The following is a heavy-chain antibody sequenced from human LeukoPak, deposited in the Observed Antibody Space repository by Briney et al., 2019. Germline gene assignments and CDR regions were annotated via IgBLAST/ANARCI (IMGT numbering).Heavy chain of an antibody. CDR2: ISGGGGST. D-gene: IGHD4-23*01. V-gene: IGHV3-23*01. Sequence: GGSLRLSCAASGFTFTSYSMNWVRQAPGKGLEWVSTISGGGGSTYYADSVKGRFTISRDNSKNTLYLQVNSLRAEDTAVYYCAKDRGGNSGSAEYFQHWGQGTLVTVSS. CDR3: AKDRGGNSGSAEYFQH. J-gene: IGHJ1*01. CDR1: GFTFTSYS.